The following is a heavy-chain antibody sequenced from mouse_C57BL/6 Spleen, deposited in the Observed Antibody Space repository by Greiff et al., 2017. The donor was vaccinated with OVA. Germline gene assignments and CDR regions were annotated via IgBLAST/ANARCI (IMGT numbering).Heavy chain of an antibody. D-gene: IGHD4-1*01. CDR1: GYTFTSYW. CDR2: IYPSDSET. V-gene: IGHV1-61*01. Sequence: VQLKQPGAELVRPGSSVKLSCKASGYTFTSYWMDWVKQRPGQGLEWIGNIYPSDSETHYNQKFKDKATLTVDKSSSTAYMELRSLTSEDSAVYYCTSWEESIRGAMDYWGQGTSVTVSS. J-gene: IGHJ4*01. CDR3: TSWEESIRGAMDY.